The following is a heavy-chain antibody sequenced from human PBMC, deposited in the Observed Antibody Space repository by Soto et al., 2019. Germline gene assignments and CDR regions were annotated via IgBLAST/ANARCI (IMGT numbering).Heavy chain of an antibody. V-gene: IGHV2-70*04. D-gene: IGHD3-22*01. Sequence: ESGPTLVNPTQTLTLTCTFSGFSLSTSGMRVSWIRQPPGKALEWLARIDWDDDKFYSKSLKTRLTISKDTSKNQVVLTMTNMDPVDTATYYGARNSPHYYDSSGYYAGSGDVDYWGQGTLVTVSS. CDR3: ARNSPHYYDSSGYYAGSGDVDY. CDR1: GFSLSTSGMR. CDR2: IDWDDDK. J-gene: IGHJ4*02.